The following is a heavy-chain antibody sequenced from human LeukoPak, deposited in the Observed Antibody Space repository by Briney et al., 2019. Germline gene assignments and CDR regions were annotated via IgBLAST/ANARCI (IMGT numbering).Heavy chain of an antibody. J-gene: IGHJ5*02. CDR2: MKPKSGNT. D-gene: IGHD2-2*01. V-gene: IGHV1-8*01. CDR1: GYTFTSYD. CDR3: TRASSTRSWFDP. Sequence: SVKVSSKASGYTFTSYDINWVRQATGQGLEWMVWMKPKSGNTGYAQKFQGRVTMTRNTSISTAYMELSSLRSEDTAVYYCTRASSTRSWFDPWGQGTLVTVSS.